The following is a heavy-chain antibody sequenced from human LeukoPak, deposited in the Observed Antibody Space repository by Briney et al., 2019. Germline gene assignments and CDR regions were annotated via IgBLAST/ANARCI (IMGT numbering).Heavy chain of an antibody. J-gene: IGHJ4*02. CDR2: VSGTGETT. V-gene: IGHV3-23*01. Sequence: TGESLRLSCAASGFPLGSYAMSWVRQAPGKGLEWVSTVSGTGETTYYADSVKGRFNISRDNSKNTLYLQMNSLRPDDTAIYYCAKGHPNYYDNSGYDYWGQGTLVTVPS. CDR3: AKGHPNYYDNSGYDY. CDR1: GFPLGSYA. D-gene: IGHD3-22*01.